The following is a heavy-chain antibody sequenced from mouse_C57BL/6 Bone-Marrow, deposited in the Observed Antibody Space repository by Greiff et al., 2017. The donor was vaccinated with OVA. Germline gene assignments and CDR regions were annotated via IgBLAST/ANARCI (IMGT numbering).Heavy chain of an antibody. CDR1: GYTFTSYW. D-gene: IGHD2-3*01. Sequence: QVQLQQPGAELVMPGASVKLSCKASGYTFTSYWMHWVKQRPGQGLEWIGEIDPSDSYTNYNQKFKGKSTLTVDKYSSTAYMQLSSLTTEDSAVYYCARSGGYYVTLHYVDYWGQGTTLTVSS. J-gene: IGHJ2*01. CDR3: ARSGGYYVTLHYVDY. CDR2: IDPSDSYT. V-gene: IGHV1-69*01.